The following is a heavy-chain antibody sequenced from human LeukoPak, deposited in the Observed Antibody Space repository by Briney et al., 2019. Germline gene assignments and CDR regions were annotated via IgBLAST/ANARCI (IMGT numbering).Heavy chain of an antibody. CDR1: GFTFSSYS. CDR3: ASTVLLWFGDAWDV. D-gene: IGHD3-10*01. CDR2: ISSSSSYI. V-gene: IGHV3-21*01. J-gene: IGHJ6*04. Sequence: GGSLRLSCAASGFTFSSYSMNWVRQAPGKGLEWVSSISSSSSYIYYADSVKGRFTISRDNAKNSLYLQMNSLRAEDTAVYYCASTVLLWFGDAWDVWAKGTTVTVSS.